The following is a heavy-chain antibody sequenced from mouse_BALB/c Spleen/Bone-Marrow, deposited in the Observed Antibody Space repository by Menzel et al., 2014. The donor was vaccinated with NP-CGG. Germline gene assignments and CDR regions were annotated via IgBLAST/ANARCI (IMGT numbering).Heavy chain of an antibody. Sequence: QVQLKESGAEFVKPGASVKVSCKASGYTFTNYWMQWVKQRPGQGLEWIGEIEPSDSYTNYNQDFKGKATLTVDKSSSTAYMQLSSLISEDSAVYYCARGRTTVVSDYWGQGTSLTVSS. CDR3: ARGRTTVVSDY. CDR1: GYTFTNYW. J-gene: IGHJ2*02. CDR2: IEPSDSYT. V-gene: IGHV1-69*02. D-gene: IGHD1-1*01.